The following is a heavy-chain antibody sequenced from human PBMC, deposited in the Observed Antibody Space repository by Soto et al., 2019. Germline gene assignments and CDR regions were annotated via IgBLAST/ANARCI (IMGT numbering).Heavy chain of an antibody. CDR3: ARGMTPPGAPAWYYFDS. Sequence: TVSGASITGSFFWSWIRQPAGKGLEWIGRFSLSGTTNYNPSLRSRVTMSADVSKNQFSLRLTSVTAADTALYYCARGMTPPGAPAWYYFDSWGQGTLVTVSS. D-gene: IGHD2-8*02. CDR1: GASITGSFF. CDR2: FSLSGTT. V-gene: IGHV4-4*07. J-gene: IGHJ4*02.